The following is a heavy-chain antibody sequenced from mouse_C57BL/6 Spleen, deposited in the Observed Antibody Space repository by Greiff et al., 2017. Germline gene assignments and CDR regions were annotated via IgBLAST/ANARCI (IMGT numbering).Heavy chain of an antibody. CDR1: GYTFTSYW. CDR2: IHPNSGST. CDR3: ARDGGPGRDY. D-gene: IGHD2-3*01. J-gene: IGHJ2*01. Sequence: VQLQQSGAELVKPGASVKLSCTASGYTFTSYWMHWVKQRPGQGLEWIGMIHPNSGSTYYHSTFQSKATLTAATSSSKAYMQLSSLTSEDSAVYYCARDGGPGRDYWGQGTTLTGSS. V-gene: IGHV1-64*01.